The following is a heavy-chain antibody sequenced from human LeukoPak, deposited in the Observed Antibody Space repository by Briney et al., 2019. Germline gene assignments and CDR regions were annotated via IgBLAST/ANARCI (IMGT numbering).Heavy chain of an antibody. J-gene: IGHJ4*02. CDR3: ARRWNSAFDY. CDR1: GGSISSSSYC. CDR2: IYYSGST. V-gene: IGHV4-39*01. D-gene: IGHD1-7*01. Sequence: SETLSLTCTVSGGSISSSSYCWGWIRQPPGKGLEWIGSIYYSGSTYYNPSLKSRVTISVDTSKNQFSLKLSSVTAADTAVYYCARRWNSAFDYWGQGTLVTVSS.